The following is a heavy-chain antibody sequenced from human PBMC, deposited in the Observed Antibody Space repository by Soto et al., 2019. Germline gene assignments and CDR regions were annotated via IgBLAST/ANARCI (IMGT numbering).Heavy chain of an antibody. CDR1: GHTFPSYN. Sequence: QVQLVQSGAEVKKTGASVNVSCKIKTSGHTFPSYNVHWVRQAPGQGLEWMGIINPSGDSTTYSQKVQGRVSMTRDSSTTTVYMELISLRSEDTAVYYCARDAWGPDYWGQGTLVTVSS. J-gene: IGHJ4*02. CDR3: ARDAWGPDY. V-gene: IGHV1-46*01. CDR2: INPSGDST. D-gene: IGHD7-27*01.